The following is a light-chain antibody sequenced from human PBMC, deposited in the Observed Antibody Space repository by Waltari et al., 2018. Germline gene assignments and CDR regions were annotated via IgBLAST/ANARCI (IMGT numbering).Light chain of an antibody. V-gene: IGLV1-51*02. Sequence: QSVLTQPPSVSAAPGQKVTISCSGSSSNIGTNYVSWYQQLPGTAPKLLIYENNKRPSGIPDRFSGSKSRTSATLGITGLQTGDEADYYCGTWDSSLSFWVFGGGTKLTVL. CDR3: GTWDSSLSFWV. CDR2: ENN. CDR1: SSNIGTNY. J-gene: IGLJ3*02.